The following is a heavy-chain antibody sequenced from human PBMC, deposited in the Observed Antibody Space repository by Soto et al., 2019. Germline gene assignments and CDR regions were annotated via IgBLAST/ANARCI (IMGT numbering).Heavy chain of an antibody. CDR1: GFTFSSYA. V-gene: IGHV3-23*01. J-gene: IGHJ4*02. D-gene: IGHD3-22*01. CDR3: AKDSKIVVVTRGVY. CDR2: ISGSGGST. Sequence: EVQLLESGGGLVQPGGSLRLSCAASGFTFSSYAMSWVRQAPGKGLEWVSAISGSGGSTYYADSVKGRFTISRDNSQNTLYLQMNSLRAEDTAVYYCAKDSKIVVVTRGVYWGQGTLVTVSS.